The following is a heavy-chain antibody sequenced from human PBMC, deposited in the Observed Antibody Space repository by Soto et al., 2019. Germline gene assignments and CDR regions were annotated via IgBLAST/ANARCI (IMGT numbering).Heavy chain of an antibody. V-gene: IGHV1-3*01. J-gene: IGHJ6*02. CDR2: INAGNGNT. CDR3: ERAPAAGITDYGMDV. Sequence: ASVKVSCKASGYTFTSYAMHWVRQAPGQRLEWMGWINAGNGNTKYSQKFQGRVTITRDTSASTAYMELSSLRSEDTAVYYCERAPAAGITDYGMDVWGQGTTVNVSS. CDR1: GYTFTSYA. D-gene: IGHD6-13*01.